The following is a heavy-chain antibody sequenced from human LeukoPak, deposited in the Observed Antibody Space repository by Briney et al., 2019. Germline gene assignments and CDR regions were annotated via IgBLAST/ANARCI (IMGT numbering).Heavy chain of an antibody. CDR2: INHSGST. CDR1: GGSFSGYY. V-gene: IGHV4-34*01. D-gene: IGHD3-3*01. J-gene: IGHJ6*02. Sequence: SETLSLTCAVYGGSFSGYYWSWIRQPPGKGLEWIGEINHSGSTNYNPSLKSRVTISVDTSKNQFSLKLSSLTAADTAVYYCARERFLEWSLYYYYGMDVWGQGTTVTVSS. CDR3: ARERFLEWSLYYYYGMDV.